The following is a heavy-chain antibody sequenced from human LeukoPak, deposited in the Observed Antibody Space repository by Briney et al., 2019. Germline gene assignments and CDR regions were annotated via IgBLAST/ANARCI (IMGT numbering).Heavy chain of an antibody. CDR3: ARPPLDYGDYSIDY. CDR1: GGSISSSSYY. D-gene: IGHD4-17*01. Sequence: PSETLALTCTVSGGSISSSSYYWGWIRQPPGKGLQWIGSIYYRGNTYYTPSLKSRVTISVDTSKNQFSLKLSSVTAADTAVYYCARPPLDYGDYSIDYWHRGILVTVSS. J-gene: IGHJ4*01. CDR2: IYYRGNT. V-gene: IGHV4-39*01.